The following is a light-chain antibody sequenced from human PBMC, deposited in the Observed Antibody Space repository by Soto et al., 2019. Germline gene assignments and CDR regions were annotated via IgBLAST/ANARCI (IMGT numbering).Light chain of an antibody. Sequence: DIVMTQSPDSLAVSLGEKATINCKSSQSVLHSSNNKNYLAWYQQRPGQPPKLVTNWASTRESGVPDRFSGSGSGTDFSLTISSLQAEDVAVYYCQQFYRPPYTFGQGTKLEIK. J-gene: IGKJ2*01. V-gene: IGKV4-1*01. CDR1: QSVLHSSNNKNY. CDR3: QQFYRPPYT. CDR2: WAS.